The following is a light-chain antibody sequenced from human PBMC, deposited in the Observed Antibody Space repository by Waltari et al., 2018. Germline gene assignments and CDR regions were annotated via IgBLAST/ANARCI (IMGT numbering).Light chain of an antibody. J-gene: IGKJ3*01. CDR3: LQYSSYPLT. CDR1: QGIRNS. Sequence: DIQMTQSPSSLSASVGDRVTITCRASQGIRNSLAWFQQKPGQAPKSLSYTGSTLESGVPSRFSGSGSGTEFALTISSLQPEDFATYYCLQYSSYPLTFGPGTKVDSK. V-gene: IGKV1-16*01. CDR2: TGS.